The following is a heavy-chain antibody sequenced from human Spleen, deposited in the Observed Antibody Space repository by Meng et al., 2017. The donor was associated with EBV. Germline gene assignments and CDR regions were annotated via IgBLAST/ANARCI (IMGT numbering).Heavy chain of an antibody. CDR2: IFYSGTT. D-gene: IGHD3-16*02. CDR1: GGSISSGSYY. J-gene: IGHJ5*02. Sequence: QVQLQESGPGLVKSSETLSLTCTVSGGSISSGSYYWSWIRQPPGKGLEWIGYIFYSGTTNYNSSLKSRVTISVDTSNNQFSLKLSSVTAADTAVYYCAREVIRNWFDPWGQGTLVTVSS. CDR3: AREVIRNWFDP. V-gene: IGHV4-61*01.